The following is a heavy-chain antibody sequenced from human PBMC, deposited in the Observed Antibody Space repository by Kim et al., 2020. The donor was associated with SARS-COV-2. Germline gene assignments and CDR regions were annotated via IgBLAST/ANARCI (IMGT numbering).Heavy chain of an antibody. J-gene: IGHJ4*02. CDR2: IGTAGDT. CDR3: TRGVDFYGSWSYYLFDY. D-gene: IGHD3-10*01. Sequence: GGSLRLSCAASGFTFSSYDMHWVRQATGKGLEWVSAIGTAGDTYYPGSVKGRCTISRENAKNSLYLQMNSLRVGDTAVYYCTRGVDFYGSWSYYLFDYWGQGPLITVSS. CDR1: GFTFSSYD. V-gene: IGHV3-13*01.